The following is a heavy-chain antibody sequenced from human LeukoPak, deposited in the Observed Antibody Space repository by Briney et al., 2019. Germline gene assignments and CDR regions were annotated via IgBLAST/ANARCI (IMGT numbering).Heavy chain of an antibody. D-gene: IGHD4-17*01. Sequence: GGSLRLSCAASGFTFGSYWMSWVRQAPGKGLEWVANLKQDGSQRYYVDSVKGRFTISRDNAKNSLYLQMISLRVEDTALYYCARDRTVTTFDSWGQGTLVTVSS. CDR3: ARDRTVTTFDS. V-gene: IGHV3-7*01. CDR2: LKQDGSQR. CDR1: GFTFGSYW. J-gene: IGHJ4*02.